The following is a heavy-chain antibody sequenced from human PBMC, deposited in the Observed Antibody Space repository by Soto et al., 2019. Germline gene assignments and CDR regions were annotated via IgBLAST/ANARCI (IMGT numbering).Heavy chain of an antibody. D-gene: IGHD2-2*01. CDR1: GYTFTSYY. J-gene: IGHJ3*02. CDR2: INPSGGST. V-gene: IGHV1-46*01. Sequence: ASVKVSCKASGYTFTSYYMHWVRQAPGQGLEWMGIINPSGGSTSYAQKFQGRVTMTRDTSTSTVYMELSSLRSEDTAVYYCARVRTRKKRIDAFDIWGQGTMVTVSS. CDR3: ARVRTRKKRIDAFDI.